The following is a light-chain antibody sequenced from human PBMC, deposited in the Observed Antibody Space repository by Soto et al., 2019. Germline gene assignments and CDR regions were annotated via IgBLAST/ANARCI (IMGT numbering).Light chain of an antibody. V-gene: IGKV3-20*01. CDR1: QSVSSSF. Sequence: EIVLTQSPGTLSLSPGERATLSCRASQSVSSSFLAWYQQKPGQAPRLLIYGASSRATGIPDRFSGSGSGTDFPLTNSRLQPDDFEVYYCPQYGSSPRTFGQGTKVEIK. J-gene: IGKJ1*01. CDR2: GAS. CDR3: PQYGSSPRT.